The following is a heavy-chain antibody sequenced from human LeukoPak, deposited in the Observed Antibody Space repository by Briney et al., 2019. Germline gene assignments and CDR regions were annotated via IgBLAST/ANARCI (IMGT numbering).Heavy chain of an antibody. Sequence: PSETLSLTCAVSGYSISSGYYWGWIRQPPGKGLEWIGSIYHSGSTYYNLSLKSRVTISVDTSKNQFSLKLSSVTAADTAVYYCARDFSITMVRGALDYWGQGTLVTVSS. V-gene: IGHV4-38-2*02. D-gene: IGHD3-10*01. CDR2: IYHSGST. J-gene: IGHJ4*02. CDR3: ARDFSITMVRGALDY. CDR1: GYSISSGYY.